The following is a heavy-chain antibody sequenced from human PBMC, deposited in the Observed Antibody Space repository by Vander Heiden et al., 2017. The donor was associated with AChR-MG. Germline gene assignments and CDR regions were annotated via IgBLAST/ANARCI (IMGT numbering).Heavy chain of an antibody. J-gene: IGHJ6*02. D-gene: IGHD3-22*01. CDR1: GGTFSRYA. CDR2: ISPIFGTA. V-gene: IGHV1-69*01. CDR3: ARWAYYYDSSGYPKDYYYYGMDV. Sequence: QVQLVQSGAEVKKPGSSVKVSCKASGGTFSRYAINRVRQAPRQGLEWMGGISPIFGTANYAQKFQGRVTITADESTSTAYMELSSLRSEDTAVYYCARWAYYYDSSGYPKDYYYYGMDVWGQGTTVTVSS.